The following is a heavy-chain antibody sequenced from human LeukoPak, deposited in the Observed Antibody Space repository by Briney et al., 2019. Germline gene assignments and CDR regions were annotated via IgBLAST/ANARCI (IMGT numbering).Heavy chain of an antibody. J-gene: IGHJ4*02. V-gene: IGHV3-48*01. CDR1: GFTSSSYS. CDR3: ARGSLHSAYGFDY. Sequence: PGGSLRLSCAASGFTSSSYSMNWVRQAQGEGLEWVSYISSSSNTIYYADSVKGRFTISRDNAKNSLYLQMNSLRAEDTAVYYCARGSLHSAYGFDYWGEGTLVTVSS. CDR2: ISSSSNTI. D-gene: IGHD5-12*01.